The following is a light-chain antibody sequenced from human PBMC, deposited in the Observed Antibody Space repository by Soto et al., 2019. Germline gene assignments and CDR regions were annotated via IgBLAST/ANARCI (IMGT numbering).Light chain of an antibody. Sequence: SVLAQPASVSGSPGQSITISCTGTSSDVGGYNYVSWYQQHPGKAPKLMIYEVSNRPSGVSNRFSGSKSGNTASLTISGLXAEDEADYYCSSYTSSSTLYVFGTGTKVTLL. V-gene: IGLV2-14*01. CDR1: SSDVGGYNY. J-gene: IGLJ1*01. CDR2: EVS. CDR3: SSYTSSSTLYV.